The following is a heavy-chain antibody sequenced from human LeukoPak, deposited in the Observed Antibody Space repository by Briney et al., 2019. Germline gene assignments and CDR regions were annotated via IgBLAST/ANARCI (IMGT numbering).Heavy chain of an antibody. CDR2: IYHSGST. CDR1: GGSISSGGYY. CDR3: ARGGEDFDY. Sequence: SETLSLTCTVSGGSISSGGYYWSWIRQPPGKGLEWIGYIYHSGSTYYNPSLKSRVTISVDRSKNQFSLKLSSVTAADTAVYYCARGGEDFDYWGQGTLVTVSS. D-gene: IGHD1-26*01. J-gene: IGHJ4*02. V-gene: IGHV4-30-2*01.